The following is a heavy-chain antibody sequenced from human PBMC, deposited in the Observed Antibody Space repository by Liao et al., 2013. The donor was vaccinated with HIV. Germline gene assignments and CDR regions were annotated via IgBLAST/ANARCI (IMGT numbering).Heavy chain of an antibody. CDR3: ARGHRLRLGLVDY. Sequence: QVQLQQWGAGLLKPSETLSLTCAVYGGSFSGYYWSWIRQPPGKGLEWIGEINHSGSTNYNPSLKSRLTISVDTSKNQFSLKLSSVTAADTAVYYCARGHRLRLGLVDYWGQGTLVTVSS. CDR2: INHSGST. D-gene: IGHD3-16*01. V-gene: IGHV4-34*01. CDR1: GGSFSGYY. J-gene: IGHJ4*02.